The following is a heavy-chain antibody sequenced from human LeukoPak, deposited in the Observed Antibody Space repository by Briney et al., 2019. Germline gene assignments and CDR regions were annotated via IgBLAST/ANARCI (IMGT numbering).Heavy chain of an antibody. J-gene: IGHJ5*02. V-gene: IGHV1-2*02. CDR1: GYTLTGYY. D-gene: IGHD3-16*02. CDR2: MNPNSGGT. Sequence: ASVKVSCKASGYTLTGYYMHWVRQAPGQGLEWMGWMNPNSGGTKYAQKFQGRVTMTRDTSISTAYMELSRLRSDDTAMYYCARDKLGLGELALYDQWGQGTLVNVFS. CDR3: ARDKLGLGELALYDQ.